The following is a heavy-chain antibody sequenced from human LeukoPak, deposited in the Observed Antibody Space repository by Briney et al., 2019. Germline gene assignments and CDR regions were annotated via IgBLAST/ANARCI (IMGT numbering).Heavy chain of an antibody. D-gene: IGHD2/OR15-2a*01. CDR1: GYTFTDYY. CDR3: ARVLPSDN. CDR2: IIPSSGGT. J-gene: IGHJ4*02. V-gene: IGHV1-2*02. Sequence: ASVKVSCTASGYTFTDYYIHWVRQAPGQGVEWMGWIIPSSGGTTYAQKFQGRVTMTRDTSISTAYMELISLRSDDTAVYYCARVLPSDNWGQGTLVTVSS.